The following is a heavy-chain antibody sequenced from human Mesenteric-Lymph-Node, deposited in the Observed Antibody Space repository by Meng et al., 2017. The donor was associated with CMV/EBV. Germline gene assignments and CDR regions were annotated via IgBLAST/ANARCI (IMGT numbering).Heavy chain of an antibody. CDR3: ARDLGHIRATMVRGVHPHY. CDR2: INPDSGGT. V-gene: IGHV1-2*02. CDR1: GYTFTGFY. J-gene: IGHJ4*02. D-gene: IGHD3-10*01. Sequence: ASVKVSCKASGYTFTGFYMHWVRQAPGQGLEWMGWINPDSGGTHYAQNFQGRVTLTRDTSISTAYMELSRLRSDDTAVYYCARDLGHIRATMVRGVHPHYWGQGTLVTISS.